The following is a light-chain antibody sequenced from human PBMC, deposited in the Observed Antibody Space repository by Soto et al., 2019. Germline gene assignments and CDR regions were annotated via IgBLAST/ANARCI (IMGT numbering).Light chain of an antibody. J-gene: IGKJ2*01. CDR3: QQLNSYPYT. CDR2: AAS. V-gene: IGKV1-9*01. CDR1: QGISSY. Sequence: IPSTQSPSLLSASLGDTATTTPRPSQGISSYLAWYQQKPGKAPKLLIYAASTLQSGVPSRFSGSGSGTEFTLTISSLQPEDFATYYCQQLNSYPYTFGQGTKLEIK.